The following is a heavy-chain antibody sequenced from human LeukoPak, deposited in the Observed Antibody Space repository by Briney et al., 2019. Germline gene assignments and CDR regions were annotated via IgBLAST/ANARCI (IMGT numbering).Heavy chain of an antibody. D-gene: IGHD6-6*01. CDR1: GFTFSSYW. CDR2: INSDGSRT. Sequence: HAAGTLILSCAASGFTFSSYWMHWVRLAQGTGLGWVSRINSDGSRTSYADSVKGRFTISRDNAKNTLYLQMNSLRAEDTAVYYCARTIYSSSSKGFDPWGQGTLVTVSS. J-gene: IGHJ5*02. CDR3: ARTIYSSSSKGFDP. V-gene: IGHV3-74*01.